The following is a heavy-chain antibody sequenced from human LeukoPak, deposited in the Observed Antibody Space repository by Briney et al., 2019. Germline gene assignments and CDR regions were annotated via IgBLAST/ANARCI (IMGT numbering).Heavy chain of an antibody. J-gene: IGHJ2*01. Sequence: GGSLRLSCAASGFTFSSYEMNWVRQAPGKGLEWVSYISSSGSTIYYADSVKGRFTISRDNAKSSLYLQMNSLRAEDTAVYYCARAGEYWYFDLWGRGTLVTVSS. CDR1: GFTFSSYE. V-gene: IGHV3-48*03. CDR2: ISSSGSTI. CDR3: ARAGEYWYFDL.